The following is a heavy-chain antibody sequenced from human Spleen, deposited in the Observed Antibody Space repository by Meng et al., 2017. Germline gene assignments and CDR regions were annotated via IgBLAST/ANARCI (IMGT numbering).Heavy chain of an antibody. Sequence: SQTLSLTCAVYGGSFSGYYWSWIRQPPGKGLEWIGEINHSGSTNYNPSLKSRVTISVDTSKNQFSLKLSSVTAADTAVYYCARGEGITMIVAFHYNWFDPWGQGTLVTVSS. D-gene: IGHD3-22*01. J-gene: IGHJ5*02. CDR3: ARGEGITMIVAFHYNWFDP. CDR1: GGSFSGYY. CDR2: INHSGST. V-gene: IGHV4-34*01.